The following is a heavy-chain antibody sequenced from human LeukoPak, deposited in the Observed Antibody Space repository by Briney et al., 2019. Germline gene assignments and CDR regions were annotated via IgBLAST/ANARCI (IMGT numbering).Heavy chain of an antibody. CDR3: ARVYGSGSYSDS. CDR1: GGSISSSNW. J-gene: IGHJ4*02. V-gene: IGHV4-4*02. D-gene: IGHD3-10*01. Sequence: NPSGTLSLTCAVSGGSISSSNWWSWVRQPPGKGLEWIGTIYYSGSTYYNPSLKSRVTMSIDTSKNQFSLKLSSVTAADTAVYYCARVYGSGSYSDSWGQGTLVTVSS. CDR2: IYYSGST.